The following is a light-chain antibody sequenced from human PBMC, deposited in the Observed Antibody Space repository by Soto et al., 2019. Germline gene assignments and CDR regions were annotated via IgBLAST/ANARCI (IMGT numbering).Light chain of an antibody. J-gene: IGKJ5*01. CDR1: QSISSY. V-gene: IGKV1-39*01. Sequence: DIQMTQSPSSLSASVGDRVTITCRASQSISSYLNWYQQKPGKAPKLLISAASSLQSGVPSRFSGSGSGTDFTLTISSLQPEDFATYYCQQSYSAPPITFGQGTRLGIK. CDR2: AAS. CDR3: QQSYSAPPIT.